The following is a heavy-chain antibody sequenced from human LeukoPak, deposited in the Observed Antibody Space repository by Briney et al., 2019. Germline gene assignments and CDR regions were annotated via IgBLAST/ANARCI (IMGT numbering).Heavy chain of an antibody. CDR3: ARDWAHGSFDL. V-gene: IGHV1-46*01. Sequence: ASVKVSCKALGYPFTAFSLHWVRQARGQGPEWMAIINPGIFTTTYAQKLQDRITVTSDTSTATVYMELRSLRLEDTAVYFCARDWAHGSFDLWGQGTLVTVSS. J-gene: IGHJ4*02. D-gene: IGHD3-16*01. CDR2: INPGIFTT. CDR1: GYPFTAFS.